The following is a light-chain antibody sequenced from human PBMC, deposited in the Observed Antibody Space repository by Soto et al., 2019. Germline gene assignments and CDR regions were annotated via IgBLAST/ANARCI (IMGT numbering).Light chain of an antibody. J-gene: IGKJ1*01. Sequence: IVLPQSPGTLSLPPGERATLSCRASQSVSSSYLAWYQQKPGEAPRLLIYGASSRATGIPDRFSGSGSGTDFTLTISRLEPEDFAVYYCQQYRDSRTFGQGTKVHI. CDR2: GAS. CDR1: QSVSSSY. CDR3: QQYRDSRT. V-gene: IGKV3-20*01.